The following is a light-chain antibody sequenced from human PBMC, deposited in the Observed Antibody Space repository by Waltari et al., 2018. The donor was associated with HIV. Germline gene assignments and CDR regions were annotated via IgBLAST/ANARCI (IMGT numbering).Light chain of an antibody. Sequence: QSALTQPASVSGSPGQSITISCTGTSIDVGGYNYVSWYQQHPGKAPKLLIYDVSNRPSGVSNRFSGSKSGNTASLTISGLQAEDEADYYCSSYTSSSPYAFGTGTKVTVL. CDR2: DVS. CDR3: SSYTSSSPYA. J-gene: IGLJ1*01. CDR1: SIDVGGYNY. V-gene: IGLV2-14*03.